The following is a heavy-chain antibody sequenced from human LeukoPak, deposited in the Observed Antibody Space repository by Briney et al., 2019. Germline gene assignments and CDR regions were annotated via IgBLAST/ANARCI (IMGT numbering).Heavy chain of an antibody. D-gene: IGHD2-8*01. CDR2: ISGSGGST. Sequence: GGSLRLSCAASGSIFSSYAMSWVRQAPGKGLEWVSTISGSGGSTYYADSVKGRFTISRDNSKNTVYLQMNSLRAEDTAVYYCAKDRSCINDVRHGDFDYWGQGTLVTVSS. V-gene: IGHV3-23*01. CDR1: GSIFSSYA. CDR3: AKDRSCINDVRHGDFDY. J-gene: IGHJ4*02.